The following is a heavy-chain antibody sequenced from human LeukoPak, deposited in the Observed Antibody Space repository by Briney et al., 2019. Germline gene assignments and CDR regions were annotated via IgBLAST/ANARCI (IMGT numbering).Heavy chain of an antibody. Sequence: SETLSLTCTVSGGSISSYYWSWIRQPAGKGLEWIGEIYHSGSTNYNPSLKSRVTISVDKSKNQFSLKLSSVTAADTAVYYCARAGIWFGDGSRYGMDVWGQGTTVTVSS. D-gene: IGHD3-10*01. CDR1: GGSISSYY. V-gene: IGHV4-59*12. CDR3: ARAGIWFGDGSRYGMDV. CDR2: IYHSGST. J-gene: IGHJ6*02.